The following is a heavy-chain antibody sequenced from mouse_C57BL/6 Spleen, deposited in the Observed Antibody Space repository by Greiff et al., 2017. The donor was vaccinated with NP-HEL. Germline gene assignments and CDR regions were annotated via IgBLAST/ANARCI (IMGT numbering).Heavy chain of an antibody. CDR1: GYAFSSYW. CDR2: IYPGDGDT. CDR3: ASPIIYYYGSSYERAMDY. Sequence: VQLQQSGAELVKPGASVKISCKASGYAFSSYWMNWVKQRPGKGLEWIGQIYPGDGDTNYNGKFKGKATLTADKSSSTAYMQLSSLTSEDSAVYFWASPIIYYYGSSYERAMDYWGQGTSVTVSS. V-gene: IGHV1-80*01. D-gene: IGHD1-1*01. J-gene: IGHJ4*01.